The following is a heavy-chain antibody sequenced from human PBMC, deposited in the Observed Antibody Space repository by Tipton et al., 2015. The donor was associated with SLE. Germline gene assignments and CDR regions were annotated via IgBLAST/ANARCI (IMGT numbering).Heavy chain of an antibody. CDR3: ASEMPSNAFNI. CDR1: GFNFNLYW. D-gene: IGHD2-2*01. J-gene: IGHJ3*02. V-gene: IGHV3-7*01. CDR2: VKHDASEK. Sequence: SLRLSCAASGFNFNLYWLNWIRQAPGKGLEWVASVKHDASEKQYVGSVKGRFTIYRDNVKNSLYLQMSSLRVEDSATYSCASEMPSNAFNIWGPGTMVTVSS.